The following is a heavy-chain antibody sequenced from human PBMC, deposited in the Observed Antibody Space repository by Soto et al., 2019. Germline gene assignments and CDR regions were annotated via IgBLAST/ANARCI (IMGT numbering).Heavy chain of an antibody. Sequence: QLQQWGAGLLKPSETLSLTCVVSGGSFSTYYYNWLRQSPGKGLEWIGEINHSGNNNYSPSLKSRVTMSLDTSKNQFSLKLTSVTAADTAVYYCARGGSNDWQVAFDIWGQGTMITVSS. CDR3: ARGGSNDWQVAFDI. CDR1: GGSFSTYY. J-gene: IGHJ3*02. D-gene: IGHD3-9*01. V-gene: IGHV4-34*01. CDR2: INHSGNN.